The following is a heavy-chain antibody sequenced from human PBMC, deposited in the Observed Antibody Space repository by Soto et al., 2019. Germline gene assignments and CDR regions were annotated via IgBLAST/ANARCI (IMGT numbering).Heavy chain of an antibody. Sequence: GGSLRLSCAASGFICSSYDMSWVRQAPGKGLEWVSTILVDGRTFYVDSVKGRFTISRDSSQNTVYLQMNSLTAGDTALYYCAKATATGGGAFDICGQGAMVTVSS. CDR3: AKATATGGGAFDI. CDR2: ILVDGRT. J-gene: IGHJ3*02. CDR1: GFICSSYD. D-gene: IGHD2-8*02. V-gene: IGHV3-23*01.